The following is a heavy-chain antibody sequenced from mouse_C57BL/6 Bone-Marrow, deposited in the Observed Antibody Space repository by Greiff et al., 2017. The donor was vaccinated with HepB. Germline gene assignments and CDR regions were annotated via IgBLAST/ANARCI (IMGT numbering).Heavy chain of an antibody. CDR1: GFTFSDYG. D-gene: IGHD1-1*01. V-gene: IGHV5-15*01. CDR3: ARHGYGRGFAY. J-gene: IGHJ3*01. Sequence: EVMLVESGGGLVQPGGSLKLSCAASGFTFSDYGMAWVRQAPRKGPEWVAFISNLAYSIYYADTVTGRFTISSENAKNTLYLEMSSLRSEDTAMYYCARHGYGRGFAYWGQGTLVTVSA. CDR2: ISNLAYSI.